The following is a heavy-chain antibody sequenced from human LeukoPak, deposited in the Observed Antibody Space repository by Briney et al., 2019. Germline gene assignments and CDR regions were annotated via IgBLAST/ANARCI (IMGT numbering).Heavy chain of an antibody. J-gene: IGHJ4*02. Sequence: QPGGSLRLSCAASGFTFDDYAMHWVRQAPGKGLEWVSGISWNSGSIGYADSVKGRFTISRDNAKNSLYLQMNSLRAEDTAVYYCARGERITMVRGVIVVPPLMYFDYWGQGTLVTVSS. CDR1: GFTFDDYA. V-gene: IGHV3-9*01. CDR2: ISWNSGSI. D-gene: IGHD3-10*01. CDR3: ARGERITMVRGVIVVPPLMYFDY.